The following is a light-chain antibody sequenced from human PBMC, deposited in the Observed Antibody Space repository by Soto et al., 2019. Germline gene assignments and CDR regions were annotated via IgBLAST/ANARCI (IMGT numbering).Light chain of an antibody. Sequence: DIQMTQSPSSLFTSVGDRVTITCRASQSISSYLNWYQQKPGKAPKLLIYAASSLQSGVPSRFSGSGSGTDFTLTISSLQPEDFATYYCQQSYSTPRTFGQGTQVDIK. CDR2: AAS. V-gene: IGKV1-39*01. CDR3: QQSYSTPRT. CDR1: QSISSY. J-gene: IGKJ1*01.